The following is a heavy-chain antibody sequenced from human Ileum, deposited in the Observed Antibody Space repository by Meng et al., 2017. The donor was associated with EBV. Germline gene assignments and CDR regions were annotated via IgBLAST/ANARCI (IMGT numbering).Heavy chain of an antibody. J-gene: IGHJ4*02. CDR1: GYTFSKYG. D-gene: IGHD1-26*01. CDR2: ISAYNGNT. Sequence: QLVESGAGVKKPGDSVKVSCKASGYTFSKYGISWLRQAPGQGLEWMGWISAYNGNTNYAQNLQGRVTMTTDTSTGTAYMEVRSLKSDDTAVYYCARAGNGGSYYFTYWGQGTLVTVSS. V-gene: IGHV1-18*01. CDR3: ARAGNGGSYYFTY.